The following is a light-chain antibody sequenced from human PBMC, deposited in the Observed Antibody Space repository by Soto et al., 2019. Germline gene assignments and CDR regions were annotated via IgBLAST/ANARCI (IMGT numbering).Light chain of an antibody. CDR1: QNIDNN. V-gene: IGKV3D-15*01. CDR2: GAS. J-gene: IGKJ4*01. CDR3: QQYNNWPPLT. Sequence: DIVMTQSPATLSVSPGDRVTLSCRASQNIDNNLAWYQQRPGQPPRLLIYGASTRANGIPARFSGSGSGTEFTLTISSLQSEDFAVYCCQQYNNWPPLTFGGGTKVDIK.